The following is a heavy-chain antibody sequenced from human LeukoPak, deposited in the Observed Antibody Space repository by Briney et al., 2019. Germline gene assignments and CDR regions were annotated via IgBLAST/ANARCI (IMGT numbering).Heavy chain of an antibody. Sequence: SETLSLTCTVSGGSISSYYWSWIRQPPEKGLEWIGYIYYSGSTNYNPSLKSRVTISVDTSKNQFSLKLSSVTAADTAVYYCARGNRNDAFDIWGQGTMVTVSS. V-gene: IGHV4-59*01. D-gene: IGHD2/OR15-2a*01. J-gene: IGHJ3*02. CDR2: IYYSGST. CDR3: ARGNRNDAFDI. CDR1: GGSISSYY.